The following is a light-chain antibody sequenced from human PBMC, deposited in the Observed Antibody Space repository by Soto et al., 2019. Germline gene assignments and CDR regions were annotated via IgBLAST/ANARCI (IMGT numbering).Light chain of an antibody. J-gene: IGLJ3*02. Sequence: QSVLTQPPSASGTPGQRVTISCSGSNSDIGTNYVYWFQQLPGTAPKLLIFRDNQRPSGVPDRFSGSRSSTSASLAISGLRPEDETDYYCATRDDGLSGDWVFGGGTKVTVL. CDR2: RDN. V-gene: IGLV1-47*01. CDR3: ATRDDGLSGDWV. CDR1: NSDIGTNY.